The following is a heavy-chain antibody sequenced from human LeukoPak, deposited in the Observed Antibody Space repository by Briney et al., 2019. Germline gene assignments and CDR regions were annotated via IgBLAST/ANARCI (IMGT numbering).Heavy chain of an antibody. Sequence: GGSLRLSCAAFGFTFSSHAMSWVRQAPGKGLEWVSVISGSGGSTYYADSVKGRFTISRDNSKNTLYLQMNSLRAEDTAVYYCAKSPSYYYDSSGSDYWGQGTLVTVSS. CDR1: GFTFSSHA. CDR2: ISGSGGST. D-gene: IGHD3-22*01. CDR3: AKSPSYYYDSSGSDY. V-gene: IGHV3-23*01. J-gene: IGHJ4*02.